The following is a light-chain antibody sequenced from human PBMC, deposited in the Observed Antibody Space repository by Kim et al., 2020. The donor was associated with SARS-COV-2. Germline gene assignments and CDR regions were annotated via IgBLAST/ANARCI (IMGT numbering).Light chain of an antibody. CDR2: DAS. CDR1: QSVSSY. V-gene: IGKV3-11*01. J-gene: IGKJ1*01. CDR3: QQRSNWPPT. Sequence: LPPGDRATLSCRASQSVSSYLAWYQQKPGQAPRLLIYDASNRATGIPARFSGSGSGTDFTLTISSLEPEDFAVYYCQQRSNWPPTFGQGTKVDIQ.